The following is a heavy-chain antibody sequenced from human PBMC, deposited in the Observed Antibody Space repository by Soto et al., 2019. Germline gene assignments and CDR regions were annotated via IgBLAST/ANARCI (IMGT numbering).Heavy chain of an antibody. CDR1: GGSFSGYY. V-gene: IGHV4-34*01. Sequence: SETLSLTCAVYGGSFSGYYWSWIRQPPGKGLEWIGEINHSGSTNYNPSLKSRVTISVDTSKNQFSLKLSSVTAADTAVYYCARWLNLVRGVIFDYWGQGTLVTVSS. CDR2: INHSGST. D-gene: IGHD3-10*01. J-gene: IGHJ4*02. CDR3: ARWLNLVRGVIFDY.